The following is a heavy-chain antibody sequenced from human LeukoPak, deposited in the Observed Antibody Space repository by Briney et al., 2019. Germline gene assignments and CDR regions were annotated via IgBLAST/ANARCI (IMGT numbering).Heavy chain of an antibody. J-gene: IGHJ3*02. D-gene: IGHD7-27*01. Sequence: GASVKVPCKASGYTFTSYAMNWVRQAPGQGLEWMGWINPNSGGTNYAQKFQGRVTMTRDTSISTAYMELSRLRSDDTAVYYCARERDWGLVLDAFDIWGQGTMVTVSS. CDR1: GYTFTSYA. CDR3: ARERDWGLVLDAFDI. CDR2: INPNSGGT. V-gene: IGHV1-2*02.